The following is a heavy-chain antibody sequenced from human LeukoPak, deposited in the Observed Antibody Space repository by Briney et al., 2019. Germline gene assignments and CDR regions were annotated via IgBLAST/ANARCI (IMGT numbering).Heavy chain of an antibody. CDR3: ARDRLVYGMDV. CDR1: GSSMNLYS. D-gene: IGHD6-25*01. CDR2: MYYSGTT. Sequence: PSETLSLTCSVSGSSMNLYSWNWIRQSPGKGLEWIAYMYYSGTTNYNPSLENRAAISVDTSKNQFSLKLSSVTAADTAVYYCARDRLVYGMDVWGQGTTVTVSS. J-gene: IGHJ6*02. V-gene: IGHV4-59*01.